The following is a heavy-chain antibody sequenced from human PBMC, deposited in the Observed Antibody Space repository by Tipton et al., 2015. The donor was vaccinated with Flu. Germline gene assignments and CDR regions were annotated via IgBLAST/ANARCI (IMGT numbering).Heavy chain of an antibody. CDR1: GYSISSGYY. D-gene: IGHD2-8*01. J-gene: IGHJ4*02. CDR2: IYHTGST. Sequence: TLSLTCAVSGYSISSGYYWGWIRQPPGKGLEWIGNIYHTGSTYYNPSLKSRATISVDTSKNQFSLKLSSVTAADTAVYYCARGQVSDYWGQGTLVTVSS. CDR3: ARGQVSDY. V-gene: IGHV4-38-2*01.